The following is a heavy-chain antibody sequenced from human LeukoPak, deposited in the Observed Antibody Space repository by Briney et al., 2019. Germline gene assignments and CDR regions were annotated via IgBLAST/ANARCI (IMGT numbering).Heavy chain of an antibody. V-gene: IGHV3-23*01. J-gene: IGHJ4*02. CDR3: ARSDTAMVFFDY. CDR1: GFTFSSYA. Sequence: GGSLRLSCAASGFTFSSYAMSWVRQAPGKGLEWVSAISGSGGSTYYADSVKGRFTISRDNSKNTLYLQMNSLRAEDTAVYYCARSDTAMVFFDYWGQGTLVTVSS. D-gene: IGHD5-18*01. CDR2: ISGSGGST.